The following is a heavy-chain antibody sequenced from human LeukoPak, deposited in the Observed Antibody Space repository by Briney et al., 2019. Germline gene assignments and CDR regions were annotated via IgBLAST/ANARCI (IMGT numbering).Heavy chain of an antibody. D-gene: IGHD4-17*01. J-gene: IGHJ4*02. V-gene: IGHV3-30-3*01. Sequence: QPGRSLRLSCAASGFSFSTYAMHWVRQAPGKGLEWVAVILYDGSSQYYTDSVKGRFTTSRDNSRNTLYLQMNSLKVEDTAVYYCARDFRDYRDYVAYFDSRGQGTLVTVSS. CDR1: GFSFSTYA. CDR3: ARDFRDYRDYVAYFDS. CDR2: ILYDGSSQ.